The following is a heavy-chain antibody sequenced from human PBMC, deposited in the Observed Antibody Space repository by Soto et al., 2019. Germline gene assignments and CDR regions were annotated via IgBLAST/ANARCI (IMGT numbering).Heavy chain of an antibody. J-gene: IGHJ3*02. D-gene: IGHD2-2*01. V-gene: IGHV3-33*01. Sequence: GGPLWLDCPACGLCLTRYGMHWFRQAPGKGLEWVAVIWYDGSNKYYADSVKGRFTISRDNYKNTLYLQMNGLGAEDTAGYYCARDWNCSSTSCYFWNTEPPNDVFDIWGQGTMVTVSS. CDR1: GLCLTRYG. CDR3: ARDWNCSSTSCYFWNTEPPNDVFDI. CDR2: IWYDGSNK.